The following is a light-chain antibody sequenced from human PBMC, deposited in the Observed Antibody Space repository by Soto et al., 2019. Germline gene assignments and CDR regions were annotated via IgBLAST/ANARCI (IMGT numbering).Light chain of an antibody. J-gene: IGKJ1*01. V-gene: IGKV3-20*01. CDR3: QQYGSSTWT. CDR1: QSVSSNY. Sequence: EIVLTQAPGTLCLSPGERATLSCRASQSVSSNYLAWYQQKPGQAPRLLIYGASSRATGIPDRFSGSGSGTDFTLTISRLEPEDFAVYYCQQYGSSTWTFGQGTKVDIK. CDR2: GAS.